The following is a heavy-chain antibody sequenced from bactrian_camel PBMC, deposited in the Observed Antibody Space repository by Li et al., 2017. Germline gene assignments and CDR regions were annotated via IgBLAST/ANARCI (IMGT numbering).Heavy chain of an antibody. V-gene: IGHV3-2*01. Sequence: VQLVESGGGLVQPGGSLRLSWAASGFTFSTYYMSWVRQTPGKGLEWVSSIYSDGSNTYYADSVKGRFTISQDITRNTIYLQMDSLKPEDTAAYYCAASTIASNENALSPDRYTYWGQGTQVTVS. CDR2: IYSDGSNT. D-gene: IGHD4*01. J-gene: IGHJ4*01. CDR1: GFTFSTYY. CDR3: AASTIASNENALSPDRYTY.